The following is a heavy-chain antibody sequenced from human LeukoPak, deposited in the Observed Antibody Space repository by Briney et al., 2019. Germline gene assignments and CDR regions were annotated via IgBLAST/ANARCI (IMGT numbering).Heavy chain of an antibody. D-gene: IGHD3-22*01. CDR1: RFTFRNYA. Sequence: GGSLRLSCTDSRFTFRNYAVSWVRQAPGKGLEWVSTISGRDDSTHYADSVKGRFTISRDISQSTLYLQMNTLRAEDTAVYYCARDPVNSSGYPFDYWGQGTLVTVSS. CDR2: ISGRDDST. J-gene: IGHJ4*02. V-gene: IGHV3-23*01. CDR3: ARDPVNSSGYPFDY.